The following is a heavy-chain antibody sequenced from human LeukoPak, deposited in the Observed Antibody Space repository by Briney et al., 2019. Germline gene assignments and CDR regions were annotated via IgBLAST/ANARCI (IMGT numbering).Heavy chain of an antibody. D-gene: IGHD2-8*02. CDR2: IKRDGSEK. Sequence: GGSLRLSCAASQFAFSSYWMSWVRQAPGKGLEWVANIKRDGSEKYYVDSVKGRFTISRDNAKNSLYLQMNSLRTEDTAVYYCARRSGPIDYWGQGTLVTVSS. CDR3: ARRSGPIDY. V-gene: IGHV3-7*05. J-gene: IGHJ4*02. CDR1: QFAFSSYW.